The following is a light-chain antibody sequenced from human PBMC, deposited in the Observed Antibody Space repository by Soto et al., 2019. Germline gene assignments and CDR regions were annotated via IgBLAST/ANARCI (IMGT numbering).Light chain of an antibody. CDR2: GAA. V-gene: IGKV3-20*01. CDR3: QQYNGSPFT. J-gene: IGKJ3*01. CDR1: QSISHY. Sequence: EIVLTQSPGTLSLSPGERATLSCRANQSISHYLAWYQQKPGQSPRLLIYGAASRAIGIPDRFNGSGSETTFTLTISRLQPEDFALYYCQQYNGSPFTSGPGTKVDIK.